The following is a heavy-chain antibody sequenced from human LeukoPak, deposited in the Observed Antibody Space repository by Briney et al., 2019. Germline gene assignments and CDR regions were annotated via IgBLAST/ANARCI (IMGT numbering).Heavy chain of an antibody. Sequence: ASVKVSCKASGYTFTSYDINWVRQATGQGLEWMGWMNPNSGNTGYAQKFQGRVTMTRNTSISTAYMELSSLRSEDTDVYYCARGFRSRTKPYYYYMDVWGKGTTVTVSS. V-gene: IGHV1-8*01. CDR3: ARGFRSRTKPYYYYMDV. CDR1: GYTFTSYD. J-gene: IGHJ6*03. CDR2: MNPNSGNT. D-gene: IGHD2-8*01.